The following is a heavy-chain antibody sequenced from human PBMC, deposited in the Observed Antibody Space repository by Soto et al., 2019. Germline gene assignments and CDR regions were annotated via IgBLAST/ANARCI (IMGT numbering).Heavy chain of an antibody. CDR3: ARDQSGTYETHFDY. Sequence: SETLSLTCTVSGGSISSYYWSWIRQPPGKGLEWIGYIYYSGSTNYNPSLKSRVTMTRDTSITTAYMELSRLRSDDTAVYYCARDQSGTYETHFDYWGQGTLVTVSS. V-gene: IGHV4-59*01. CDR2: IYYSGST. D-gene: IGHD1-26*01. CDR1: GGSISSYY. J-gene: IGHJ4*02.